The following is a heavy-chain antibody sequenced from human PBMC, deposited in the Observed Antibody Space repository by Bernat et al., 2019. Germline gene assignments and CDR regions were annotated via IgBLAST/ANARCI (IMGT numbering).Heavy chain of an antibody. CDR1: GYTLTNSY. D-gene: IGHD4-17*01. V-gene: IGHV1-2*06. CDR3: GRDRVDYGEP. J-gene: IGHJ5*02. CDR2: INPNSGGT. Sequence: QVQLVQSGAEVKEPGASLKVSCKASGYTLTNSYIHWVRQAPGQGLEWMGRINPNSGGTNYAQKFQGRVTMTRDTSISTTYMEPSRLRSDDTAVYYCGRDRVDYGEPWGQGTLVIVSS.